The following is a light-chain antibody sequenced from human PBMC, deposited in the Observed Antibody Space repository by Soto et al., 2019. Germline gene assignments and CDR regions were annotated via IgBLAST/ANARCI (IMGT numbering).Light chain of an antibody. CDR1: HSVSSRY. CDR2: GAS. Sequence: EIVLTQSPGTLSLSPGERATLSCRASHSVSSRYLAWYQQKPGQAPRLLIYGASSRATGIPDRFSGSGSGTDFTLSINSLQSEDFAIYYCQRYNNWPLTFGGGTKV. J-gene: IGKJ4*01. V-gene: IGKV3-20*01. CDR3: QRYNNWPLT.